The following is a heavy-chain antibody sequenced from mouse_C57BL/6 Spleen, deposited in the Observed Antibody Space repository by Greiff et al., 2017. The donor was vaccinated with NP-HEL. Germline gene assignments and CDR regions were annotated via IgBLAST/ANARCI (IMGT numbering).Heavy chain of an antibody. Sequence: QVQLQQPGAELVKPGASVKMSCKASGYTFTSYWITWVKQRPEQGLEWIGYIYPRDGSTKYNEKFKGKATLTADKSSSTAYMQLNSLTSEDSAVYFCARDSSGYDGYYAMDYWGQGTSVTVSS. CDR2: IYPRDGST. CDR1: GYTFTSYW. CDR3: ARDSSGYDGYYAMDY. J-gene: IGHJ4*01. D-gene: IGHD3-2*02. V-gene: IGHV1-55*01.